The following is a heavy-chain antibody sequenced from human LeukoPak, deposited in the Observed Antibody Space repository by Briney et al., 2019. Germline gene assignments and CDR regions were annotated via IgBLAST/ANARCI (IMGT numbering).Heavy chain of an antibody. CDR1: GFTFSSYA. J-gene: IGHJ6*03. Sequence: GGSLRLSCAASGFTFSSYAMHWVRQAPGKGLEWVAVISYDGSNKYYADSVKGRFTISRDNSKNTLYLQMNSLRAEDTAVYYCASSSTCRFLECLKGDHYYYYMDVWGKGATVTVSS. CDR2: ISYDGSNK. CDR3: ASSSTCRFLECLKGDHYYYYMDV. D-gene: IGHD3-3*01. V-gene: IGHV3-30-3*01.